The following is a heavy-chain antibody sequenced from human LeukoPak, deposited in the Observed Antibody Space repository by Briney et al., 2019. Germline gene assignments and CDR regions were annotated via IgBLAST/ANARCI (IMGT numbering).Heavy chain of an antibody. CDR1: GFTFSKAW. D-gene: IGHD6-13*01. Sequence: GGSLRLSCAASGFTFSKAWMTWVHQAPGKGLEWVGRIKSKADGGTTDYPAPAKDRFTISRDDSKNTLFLQMNSLIMEDTAVYYCTTVGSSWGFDYWGQGTLVTVSS. J-gene: IGHJ4*02. CDR2: IKSKADGGTT. CDR3: TTVGSSWGFDY. V-gene: IGHV3-15*01.